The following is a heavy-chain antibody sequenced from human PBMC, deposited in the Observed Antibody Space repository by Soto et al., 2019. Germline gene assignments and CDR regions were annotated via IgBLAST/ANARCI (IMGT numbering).Heavy chain of an antibody. CDR2: INSDGSST. Sequence: EVQLVESGGGLVQPGGSLRLSCAASGFTFSSYWMHWVRQAPGKGLVWVSRINSDGSSTSYADSVKGRFTISRDNAKNTLYLQMNRLRAEDTAVYYCAGGDATVTTDDAFDIWGQGTMVTVSS. J-gene: IGHJ3*02. V-gene: IGHV3-74*01. D-gene: IGHD4-17*01. CDR1: GFTFSSYW. CDR3: AGGDATVTTDDAFDI.